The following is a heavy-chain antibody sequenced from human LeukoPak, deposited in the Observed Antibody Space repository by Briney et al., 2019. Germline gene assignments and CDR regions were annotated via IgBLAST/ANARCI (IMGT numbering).Heavy chain of an antibody. CDR2: INWNGRST. D-gene: IGHD5-18*01. V-gene: IGHV3-20*04. J-gene: IGHJ4*02. Sequence: GGSLRLSCATSGFTFDDYGMSWVRQAPGRGLEWVSDINWNGRSTGYADSVKGRFTISRDNAKNSLYLQMNSLRAEDTALYYCARRDTVMVGFEYWGQGTLVTVSS. CDR1: GFTFDDYG. CDR3: ARRDTVMVGFEY.